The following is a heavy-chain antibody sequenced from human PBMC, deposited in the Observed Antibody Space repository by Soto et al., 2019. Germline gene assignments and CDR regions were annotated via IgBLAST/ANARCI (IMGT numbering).Heavy chain of an antibody. Sequence: GGSLRLCCAASGFTFSDYAVAWVRQAPGKGLEWVSTISGSGAGTYYGDSAKARFTISRDNSVNTVYLQMTGLRAEDTAIYYCARDNNIYALDVWGQGTTVTVSS. V-gene: IGHV3-23*01. CDR1: GFTFSDYA. CDR2: ISGSGAGT. J-gene: IGHJ6*02. CDR3: ARDNNIYALDV. D-gene: IGHD1-20*01.